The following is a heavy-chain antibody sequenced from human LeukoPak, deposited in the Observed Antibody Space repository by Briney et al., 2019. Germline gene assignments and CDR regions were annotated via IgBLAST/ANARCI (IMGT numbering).Heavy chain of an antibody. CDR2: IYPGDSDT. J-gene: IGHJ4*02. D-gene: IGHD4-23*01. V-gene: IGHV5-51*01. CDR1: GYSFTSYW. CDR3: ARTQTTVVTPFGY. Sequence: GESLKISCKGSGYSFTSYWIGWVRQMPGKGLEWMGIIYPGDSDTRYSPSFQGQVNISADKSISTAYLQWSSLKASDTAMYYCARTQTTVVTPFGYWGQGTLVTVSS.